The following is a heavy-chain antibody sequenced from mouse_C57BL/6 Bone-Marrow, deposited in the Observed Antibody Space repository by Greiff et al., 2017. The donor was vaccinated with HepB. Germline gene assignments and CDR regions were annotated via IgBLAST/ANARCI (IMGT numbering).Heavy chain of an antibody. J-gene: IGHJ2*01. CDR2: ISDGGSYT. D-gene: IGHD1-3*01. V-gene: IGHV5-4*01. CDR3: AREESPYYFDY. CDR1: GFTFSSYA. Sequence: EVMLVESGGGLVKPGGSLKLSCAASGFTFSSYAMSWVRQTPEKRLEWVATISDGGSYTYYPDNVKGRFTISRDNAKNNLYLQMSHLKSEDTAMYYCAREESPYYFDYWGQGTTLTVSS.